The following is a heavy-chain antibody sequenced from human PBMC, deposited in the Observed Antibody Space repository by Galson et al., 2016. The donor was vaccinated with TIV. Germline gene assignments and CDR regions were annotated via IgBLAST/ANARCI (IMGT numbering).Heavy chain of an antibody. CDR1: GYSFTNNW. V-gene: IGHV5-51*01. Sequence: QSGAEVKKPGESLKISCKGSGYSFTNNWIGWVRQMPGKGLEWMGIIYPGDSATRYSPSFQGQVTISADKSVSTAYLQWSSVKASDTAVYYCATDPSFTYHFDSRGYYFDYWGQGTLVTVSS. D-gene: IGHD3-22*01. J-gene: IGHJ4*02. CDR3: ATDPSFTYHFDSRGYYFDY. CDR2: IYPGDSAT.